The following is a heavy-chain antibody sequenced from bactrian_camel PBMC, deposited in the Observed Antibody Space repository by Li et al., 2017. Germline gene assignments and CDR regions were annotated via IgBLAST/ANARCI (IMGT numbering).Heavy chain of an antibody. D-gene: IGHD1*01. J-gene: IGHJ4*01. Sequence: VQLVESGGGSVQTGGSLRLSCTASKDIYSANTLGWFRQAPGKEREGVAAIYTGSGARYYGDSAKGRFVISQDDATNTIHLHMNSLKLEDAACTTVRLHRRNLASARGPRSPSP. CDR2: IYTGSGAR. V-gene: IGHV3S54*01. CDR1: KDIYSANT.